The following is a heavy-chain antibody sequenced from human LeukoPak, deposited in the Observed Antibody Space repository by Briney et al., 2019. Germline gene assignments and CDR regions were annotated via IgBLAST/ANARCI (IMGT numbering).Heavy chain of an antibody. CDR3: AGSGVGGGGMDV. D-gene: IGHD3-10*01. J-gene: IGHJ6*02. V-gene: IGHV1-69*13. Sequence: SVKVSCKASGGTFSSYAISWVRQAPGQGLEWMGGIIPIFGTANYAQKFQGRVTITADESTSTAYMELSSLRSEDTAVYYCAGSGVGGGGMDVWGQGTTVTVSS. CDR1: GGTFSSYA. CDR2: IIPIFGTA.